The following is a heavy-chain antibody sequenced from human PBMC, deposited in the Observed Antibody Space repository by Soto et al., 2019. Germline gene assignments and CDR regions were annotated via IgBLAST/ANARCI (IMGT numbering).Heavy chain of an antibody. CDR2: ISGSGGST. CDR1: GFTFSSNA. CDR3: AKGWKTGGFDY. V-gene: IGHV3-23*01. D-gene: IGHD1-1*01. Sequence: EVQLLESGGGLVQPGGSLRLSCAASGFTFSSNAMTWVRQAPGKGLEWVSSISGSGGSTYYADSATGRVTISRDNSKNTLDLQMNSLRAEDTAVYYCAKGWKTGGFDYWGQGILVTVSS. J-gene: IGHJ4*02.